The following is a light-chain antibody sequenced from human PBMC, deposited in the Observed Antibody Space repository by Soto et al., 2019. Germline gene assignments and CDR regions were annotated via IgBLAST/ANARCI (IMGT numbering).Light chain of an antibody. CDR1: SSDVGAYNY. V-gene: IGLV2-14*03. CDR2: ELT. CDR3: SSFTRSNTWV. J-gene: IGLJ3*02. Sequence: QSVLTQPASVSGSPGQSITISCTGTSSDVGAYNYVSWYQQHPGKAPILMIYELTNRPSGVSNRFSGSKSGNTASLTTSGLQTEDEADYYCSSFTRSNTWVFGGGTKLTVL.